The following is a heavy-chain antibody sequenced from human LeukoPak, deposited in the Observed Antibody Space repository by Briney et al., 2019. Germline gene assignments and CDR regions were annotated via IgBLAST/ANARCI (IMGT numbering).Heavy chain of an antibody. CDR2: IYYSGST. CDR3: ARAVITMVRGVQRYYFDY. D-gene: IGHD3-10*01. J-gene: IGHJ4*02. Sequence: SETLSLTCTVSGGSISSYYWSWIRQPPGKGLEWIEYIYYSGSTSYNPSLKSRVTISVDTSKNQFSLKLSSVTAADTAVYYCARAVITMVRGVQRYYFDYWGQGTLVTVSS. V-gene: IGHV4-59*01. CDR1: GGSISSYY.